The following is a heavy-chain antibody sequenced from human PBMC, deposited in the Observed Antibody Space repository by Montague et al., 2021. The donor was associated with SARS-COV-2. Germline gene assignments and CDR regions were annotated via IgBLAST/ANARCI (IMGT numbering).Heavy chain of an antibody. CDR3: ARAGRRGPVTTHHSYCKGMDL. D-gene: IGHD2-21*01. Sequence: SETLSLTCTVSGDSISTSYWAWIRQPPGKGLEWIGDIYYSGRTSYNSSLKSRVTISVDTPKNQFSLNLSSVTAADTAVYFCARAGRRGPVTTHHSYCKGMDLWGQGTTVTVSS. CDR2: IYYSGRT. J-gene: IGHJ6*02. CDR1: GDSISTSY. V-gene: IGHV4-59*01.